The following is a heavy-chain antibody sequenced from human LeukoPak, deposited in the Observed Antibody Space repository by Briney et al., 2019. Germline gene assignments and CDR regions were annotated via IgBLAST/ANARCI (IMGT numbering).Heavy chain of an antibody. J-gene: IGHJ5*02. CDR3: ARHTAEKYNWFDR. D-gene: IGHD5-24*01. Sequence: SETLSLTCTVSGGSISNYYWSWIRQPPGKGLERIGYIYYSGSTNYNPSLKSRVTISVDTSKNQFSLKLSSVTAADTAVYYCARHTAEKYNWFDRWGQGTLVTVSS. CDR1: GGSISNYY. V-gene: IGHV4-59*08. CDR2: IYYSGST.